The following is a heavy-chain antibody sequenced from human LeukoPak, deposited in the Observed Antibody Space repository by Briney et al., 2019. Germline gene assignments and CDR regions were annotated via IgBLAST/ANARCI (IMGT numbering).Heavy chain of an antibody. V-gene: IGHV3-23*01. CDR1: GFTFSNYA. D-gene: IGHD3-16*02. J-gene: IGHJ4*02. CDR3: ARGTAGYHSSYFDY. Sequence: PGGSLRLSCEASGFTFSNYAMSWVRQAPGKGLEWVSSIRASGGSTYYADSVKGRFTISRDNAENTLYLQMNSLRAEDTAVYYCARGTAGYHSSYFDYWGQGTLVTVSS. CDR2: IRASGGST.